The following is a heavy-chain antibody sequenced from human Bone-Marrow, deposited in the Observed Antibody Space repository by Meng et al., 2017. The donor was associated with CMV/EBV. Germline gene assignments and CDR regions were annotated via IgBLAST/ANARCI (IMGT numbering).Heavy chain of an antibody. Sequence: SETLSLTCTVSGDSANSGAYFWTWVRQPPGRGLEWIGYFYSSGTTNYNPSLKSRLTISADKSKNQFSLKLTSVTAADTAVYCWARDPGAWGDEAFDIWGQGTMVTVSS. CDR3: ARDPGAWGDEAFDI. J-gene: IGHJ3*02. CDR1: GDSANSGAYF. D-gene: IGHD3-10*01. V-gene: IGHV4-61*08. CDR2: FYSSGTT.